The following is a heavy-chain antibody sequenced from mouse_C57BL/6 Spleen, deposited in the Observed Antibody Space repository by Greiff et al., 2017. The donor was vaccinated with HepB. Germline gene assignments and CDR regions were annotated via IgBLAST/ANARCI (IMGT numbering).Heavy chain of an antibody. V-gene: IGHV3-6*01. Sequence: EVKLLESGPGLVKPSQSLSLTCSVTGYSITSGYYWNWIRQFPGNKLEWMGYISYDGSNNYNPSLKNRISITRDTSKNQFCLKLNSVTTEDTATYYCARDGGLYWEAHFDYWGQGTTLTVSS. J-gene: IGHJ2*01. CDR2: ISYDGSN. D-gene: IGHD4-1*01. CDR3: ARDGGLYWEAHFDY. CDR1: GYSITSGYY.